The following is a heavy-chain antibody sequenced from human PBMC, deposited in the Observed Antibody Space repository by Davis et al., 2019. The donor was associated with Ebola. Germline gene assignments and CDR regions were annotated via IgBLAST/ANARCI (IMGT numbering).Heavy chain of an antibody. J-gene: IGHJ4*02. V-gene: IGHV3-33*01. CDR3: ATSGYSALTKANGY. CDR2: IWYDGSNK. CDR1: GFAFSSYG. Sequence: GESLKISCAASGFAFSSYGMHWVRQAPGKGLEWVAVIWYDGSNKYYADSVRGRFTISRDNPKNTLYLQMNSLRVEDTAVYYCATSGYSALTKANGYWGQGTLVTVSS. D-gene: IGHD6-13*01.